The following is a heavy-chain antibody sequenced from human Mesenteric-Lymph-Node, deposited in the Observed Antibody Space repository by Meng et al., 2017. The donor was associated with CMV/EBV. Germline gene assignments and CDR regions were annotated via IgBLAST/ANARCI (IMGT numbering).Heavy chain of an antibody. V-gene: IGHV3-48*03. D-gene: IGHD4-17*01. CDR2: ISGSGSTI. Sequence: GESLKISCAASGFIFSSYEMNWVRQAPGKGLEWVSHISGSGSTIDYADSVKGRFTISRDNAKNSLYLQMNSLRAEDTAVYYCARDLYGDQNYWGQGTLVTVSS. CDR1: GFIFSSYE. J-gene: IGHJ4*02. CDR3: ARDLYGDQNY.